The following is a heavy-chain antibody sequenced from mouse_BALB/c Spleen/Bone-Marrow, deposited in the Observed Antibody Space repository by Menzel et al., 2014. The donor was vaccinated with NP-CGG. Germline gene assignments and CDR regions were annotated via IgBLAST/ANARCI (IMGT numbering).Heavy chain of an antibody. CDR2: ISSGSSTI. CDR1: GITFSSFG. CDR3: ARDYGYAMDY. J-gene: IGHJ4*01. D-gene: IGHD1-1*01. V-gene: IGHV5-17*02. Sequence: EVKLVESGGGLVQPGGSRKLSCAASGITFSSFGMHWVRQAPEKGLEWVAYISSGSSTIYYADTVKGRFTISRDNPKNTLFLQMTSLRSEDTAMYYCARDYGYAMDYWGQETSVTVSS.